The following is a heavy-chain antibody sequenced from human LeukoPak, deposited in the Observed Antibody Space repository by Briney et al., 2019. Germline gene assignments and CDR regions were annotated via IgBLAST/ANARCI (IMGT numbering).Heavy chain of an antibody. CDR1: GGSSSGYY. Sequence: SETLSLTCAVSGGSSSGYYSCWIRQPPGKGLEWIGEINHSGSTNYNPSLKSRVTISVDTSKNQFSLKLSSVTAADTAVYYCAKFYCTKGVVLMGVHPWGKGTLVTVSS. D-gene: IGHD2-8*01. CDR2: INHSGST. CDR3: AKFYCTKGVVLMGVHP. V-gene: IGHV4-34*01. J-gene: IGHJ4*02.